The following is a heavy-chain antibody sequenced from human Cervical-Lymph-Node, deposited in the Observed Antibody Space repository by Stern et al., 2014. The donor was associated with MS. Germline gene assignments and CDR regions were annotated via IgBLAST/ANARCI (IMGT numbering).Heavy chain of an antibody. CDR3: ARGWSYEILTGYSY. J-gene: IGHJ4*02. CDR1: GGTFRRYA. CDR2: IIPIFCRA. Sequence: VQLVQSGAEVKKPGSSVKVSCKASGGTFRRYAISWVRQAPGPGLEWMGGIIPIFCRANYAQKFQGRVTITADESTSTAYMELSSLRSEDTAVYYCARGWSYEILTGYSYWGQGTLVTVSS. D-gene: IGHD3-9*01. V-gene: IGHV1-69*01.